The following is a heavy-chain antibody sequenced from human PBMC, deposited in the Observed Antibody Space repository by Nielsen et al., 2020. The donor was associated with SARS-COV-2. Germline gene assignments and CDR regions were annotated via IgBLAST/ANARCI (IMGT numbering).Heavy chain of an antibody. D-gene: IGHD3-22*01. V-gene: IGHV7-4-1*02. CDR2: INTNTGNP. Sequence: WVRQAPGQGLEWMGWINTNTGNPTYAQGFTGRFVFSLDTSVSTAYLQISSLKAEDTAVYYCVRTYYYDSSGYYLFDYWGQGTLVTVSS. J-gene: IGHJ4*02. CDR3: VRTYYYDSSGYYLFDY.